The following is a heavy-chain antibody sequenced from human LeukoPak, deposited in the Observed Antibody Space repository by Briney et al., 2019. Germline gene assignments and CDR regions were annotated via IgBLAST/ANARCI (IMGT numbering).Heavy chain of an antibody. CDR2: ISDSGGST. CDR1: GFTFRSYV. V-gene: IGHV3-23*01. J-gene: IGHJ4*02. D-gene: IGHD6-13*01. CDR3: AKNVFIAAAFFDY. Sequence: GGSLRLSCAASGFTFRSYVMSWIRQAPGKGLEWVSAISDSGGSTYYADSVKGRFTTSRDNSKNTLYLQMNSLRAEDTAVYYCAKNVFIAAAFFDYWGQGTLVTVSS.